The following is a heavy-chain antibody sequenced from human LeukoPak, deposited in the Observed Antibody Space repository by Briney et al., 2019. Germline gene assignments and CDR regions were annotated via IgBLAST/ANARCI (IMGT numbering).Heavy chain of an antibody. Sequence: ASVKVSCKASGYTFTSYDINWVRQATGQGLEWMGWISAYNGNTNYAQKLQGRVTMTTDTSTSTAYMELRSLRSDDTAVYYCARSVYYDNSGYYWDYWGQGTLVTVSS. D-gene: IGHD3-22*01. CDR1: GYTFTSYD. CDR3: ARSVYYDNSGYYWDY. J-gene: IGHJ4*02. CDR2: ISAYNGNT. V-gene: IGHV1-18*01.